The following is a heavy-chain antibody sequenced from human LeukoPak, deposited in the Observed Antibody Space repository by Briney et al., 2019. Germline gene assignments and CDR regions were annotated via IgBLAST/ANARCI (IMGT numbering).Heavy chain of an antibody. CDR3: ARGSSGVIDY. J-gene: IGHJ4*02. CDR1: GFTVSSKD. Sequence: GGSLRLSCAASGFTVSSKDMSWVRQAPGKGLERVSAIYSGGTTYYADSVKGRFTISRDNSKNTLYFQMNSLRVEDTAVYYCARGSSGVIDYWGQGTLVTVSS. V-gene: IGHV3-53*01. D-gene: IGHD3-10*01. CDR2: IYSGGTT.